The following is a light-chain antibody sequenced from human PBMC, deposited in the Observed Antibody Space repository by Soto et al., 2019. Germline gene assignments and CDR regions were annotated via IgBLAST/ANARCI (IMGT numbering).Light chain of an antibody. CDR2: SAS. CDR3: QQNYRNTPWT. V-gene: IGKV1-39*01. Sequence: DIQMTQSPSSLSASVGERVNVTCRASQTISRYVNWYQQKPGKAPTLLISSASSLERGVPSRFSGGRSGTTFTLTITGLQPEDFATYYCQQNYRNTPWTFGQGTKVDVK. CDR1: QTISRY. J-gene: IGKJ1*01.